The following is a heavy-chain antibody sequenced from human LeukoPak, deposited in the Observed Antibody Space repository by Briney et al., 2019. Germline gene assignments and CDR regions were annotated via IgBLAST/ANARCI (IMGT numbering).Heavy chain of an antibody. V-gene: IGHV4-39*01. D-gene: IGHD7-27*01. CDR1: GGSVSRSDYY. J-gene: IGHJ4*02. CDR3: MTKLGLSDY. CDR2: IYYSGST. Sequence: SETLSLTCTVSGGSVSRSDYYWGWIRQPPGKGLEWIGTIYYSGSTFYNPSLRGRVTISVDTSKNQFSLRLSSVTAADMAVYYCMTKLGLSDYWGQGTLVTVSS.